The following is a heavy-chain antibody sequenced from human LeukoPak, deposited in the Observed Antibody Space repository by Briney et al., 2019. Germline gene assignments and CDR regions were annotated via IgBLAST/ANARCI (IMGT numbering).Heavy chain of an antibody. CDR3: AREAPMAGGPFDY. D-gene: IGHD4-23*01. Sequence: PSETLSLTCAVSGYSISSGYYWSWIRQPPGKGLEWIGYIYYSGSTNYNPSLKSRVTISVDTSKNQFSLKLSSVTAADTAVYYCAREAPMAGGPFDYWGQGTLVTVSS. J-gene: IGHJ4*02. CDR1: GYSISSGYY. V-gene: IGHV4-61*01. CDR2: IYYSGST.